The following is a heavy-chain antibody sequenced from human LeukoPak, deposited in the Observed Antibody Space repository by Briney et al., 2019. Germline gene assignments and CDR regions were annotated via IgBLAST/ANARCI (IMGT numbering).Heavy chain of an antibody. CDR2: ISGSGGST. D-gene: IGHD3-22*01. CDR1: GFTFSSYA. V-gene: IGHV3-23*01. J-gene: IGHJ4*02. CDR3: ANQDYYDSSGYLGGFDY. Sequence: GGSLRLSCAASGFTFSSYAMSWVRQAPGKGLEWVSAISGSGGSTYYADSVKGRFTISRDNSKNTLYLQMNSLRAEDTAVYYCANQDYYDSSGYLGGFDYWGQGTLVTVSS.